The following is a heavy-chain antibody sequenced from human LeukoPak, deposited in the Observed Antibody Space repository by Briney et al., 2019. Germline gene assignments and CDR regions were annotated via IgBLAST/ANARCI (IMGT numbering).Heavy chain of an antibody. CDR3: ARANILTGPNY. CDR2: IYYSGST. J-gene: IGHJ4*02. D-gene: IGHD3-9*01. Sequence: TLSLTCTVSGGSISSDGYYWSWIRRHPGKGLEWIGYIYYSGSTYYNPSLKSRVTISVDTSKNQFSLNLDSVTAADTAVYYCARANILTGPNYWGQGTLVTVSS. V-gene: IGHV4-31*03. CDR1: GGSISSDGYY.